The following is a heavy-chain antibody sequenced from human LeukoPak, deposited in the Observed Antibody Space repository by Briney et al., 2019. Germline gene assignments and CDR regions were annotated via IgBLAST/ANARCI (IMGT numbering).Heavy chain of an antibody. CDR1: GGSFSGYY. D-gene: IGHD3-3*01. CDR3: ARPHLRFLEWLPHPFDY. J-gene: IGHJ4*02. V-gene: IGHV4-34*01. CDR2: INHSGST. Sequence: SETLSLTCAVYGGSFSGYYWSWIRQPPGKGLEWLGEINHSGSTNYNPSLKSRVTISVDTSKNQFSLKLSSVTAADTAVYYCARPHLRFLEWLPHPFDYWGQGTLVTVSS.